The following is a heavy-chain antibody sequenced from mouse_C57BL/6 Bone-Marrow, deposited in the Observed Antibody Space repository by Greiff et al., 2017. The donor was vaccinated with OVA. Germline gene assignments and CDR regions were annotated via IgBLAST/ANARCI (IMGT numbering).Heavy chain of an antibody. D-gene: IGHD1-1*01. Sequence: EVKLEESGPVLVKPGASVKMSCKASGYTFTDYYMNWVKQSHGKSLEWIGVINPYNGGTSYNQKFKGKATLTVDKSSSTAYMELNSLTSEDSAVYYCAREGYYGSSYVGYWGQGTTLTVSS. J-gene: IGHJ2*01. V-gene: IGHV1-19*01. CDR2: INPYNGGT. CDR1: GYTFTDYY. CDR3: AREGYYGSSYVGY.